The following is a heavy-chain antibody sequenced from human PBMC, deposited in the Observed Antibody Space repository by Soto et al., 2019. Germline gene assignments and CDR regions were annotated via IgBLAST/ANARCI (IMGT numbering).Heavy chain of an antibody. CDR1: GGSISGSSYY. V-gene: IGHV4-39*01. CDR2: VHYSGIT. CDR3: ASFSGATYGDYGGGINY. J-gene: IGHJ4*02. D-gene: IGHD4-17*01. Sequence: SETLSLTCTVSGGSISGSSYYWGWIRHPPGKGLECIGSVHYSGITDYNPSLKSRVTISVDTSKNQFSLKLTSVTAADTAVYFCASFSGATYGDYGGGINYWGQGTLVTVSS.